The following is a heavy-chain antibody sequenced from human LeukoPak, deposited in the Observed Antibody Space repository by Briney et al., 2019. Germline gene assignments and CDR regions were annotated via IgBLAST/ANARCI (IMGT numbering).Heavy chain of an antibody. CDR3: ARRAAMVTGAFDI. Sequence: SVKVSCKASGGTFSGYAISWVRQAPGQGLEWMGGIIPIFGTANYAQKFQGRVTITADESTSTAYMELSSLRSEDTAVYYCARRAAMVTGAFDIWGQGTMVTVSS. CDR2: IIPIFGTA. J-gene: IGHJ3*02. V-gene: IGHV1-69*13. D-gene: IGHD5-18*01. CDR1: GGTFSGYA.